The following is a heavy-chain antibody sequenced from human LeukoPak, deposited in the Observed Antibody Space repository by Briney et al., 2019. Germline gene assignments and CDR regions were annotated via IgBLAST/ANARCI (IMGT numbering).Heavy chain of an antibody. CDR2: IKSKTDGGTT. CDR1: GFTFSNAW. CDR3: TTVDPYYDFWSGSIRVDN. Sequence: PGGSLRLSCAASGFTFSNAWMSWVRQAPGRGLEWVGRIKSKTDGGTTDYAAPVKCRFTISSAESKNTLYLHMNSLKTDDAAVYYCTTVDPYYDFWSGSIRVDNSGHGNLVTVSS. J-gene: IGHJ4*01. V-gene: IGHV3-15*01. D-gene: IGHD3-3*01.